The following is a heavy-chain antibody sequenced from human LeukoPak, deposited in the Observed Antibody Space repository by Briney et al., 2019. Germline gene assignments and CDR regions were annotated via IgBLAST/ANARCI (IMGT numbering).Heavy chain of an antibody. Sequence: ASVKLSCTASGYTFTSYGISWVRQAPGQGLEWMGWISGYNGNTNYAQKLQGRVTMTTDTSTSTAYMELRSLRSDDTAVYYCARDGWFGELSHFYFDYWGQGTLVTVSS. CDR1: GYTFTSYG. J-gene: IGHJ4*02. D-gene: IGHD3-10*01. V-gene: IGHV1-18*01. CDR3: ARDGWFGELSHFYFDY. CDR2: ISGYNGNT.